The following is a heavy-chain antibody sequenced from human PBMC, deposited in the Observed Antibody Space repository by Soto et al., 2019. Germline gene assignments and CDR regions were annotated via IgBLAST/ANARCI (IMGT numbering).Heavy chain of an antibody. CDR1: GFSFSSYW. Sequence: EVQLVESGGGLVQPGGSLRLSCAASGFSFSSYWMHWVRQAPGKGLVWVSRINSDGSSTSYADSVKGRFTISRDNAKNTLYLQMNSLRAEDTAVYYCARGDRANNAEYFQHWGQGTLVTVSS. CDR2: INSDGSST. J-gene: IGHJ1*01. D-gene: IGHD1-1*01. V-gene: IGHV3-74*01. CDR3: ARGDRANNAEYFQH.